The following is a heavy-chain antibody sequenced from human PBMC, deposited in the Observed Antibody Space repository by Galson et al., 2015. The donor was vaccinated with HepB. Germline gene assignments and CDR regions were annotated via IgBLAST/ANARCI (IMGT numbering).Heavy chain of an antibody. CDR2: ISWDGGST. D-gene: IGHD6-19*01. Sequence: SLRLSCAASGFTFDDYTMHWVRQAPGKGLEWVSLISWDGGSTYYADSVKGRFTISRDNSKNSLYLQMNSLRTEDTALYYCAKDIGPEFSSGWSYYFDYWGQGTLVTVSS. CDR3: AKDIGPEFSSGWSYYFDY. CDR1: GFTFDDYT. V-gene: IGHV3-43*01. J-gene: IGHJ4*02.